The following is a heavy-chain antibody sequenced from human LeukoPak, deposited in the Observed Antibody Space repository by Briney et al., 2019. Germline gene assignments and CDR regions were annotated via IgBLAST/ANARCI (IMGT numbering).Heavy chain of an antibody. V-gene: IGHV3-23*01. Sequence: GGSLRLSCAASGFTFNSYSMIWVRQAPGKGREWGSAISGSGGSTYYADSVKGRFTISRDNSKNTLYLQMDSLRAEDTAVYYCARSRYCSSTSCYGFDYWGQGTLVTVSS. J-gene: IGHJ4*02. CDR1: GFTFNSYS. CDR3: ARSRYCSSTSCYGFDY. CDR2: ISGSGGST. D-gene: IGHD2-2*01.